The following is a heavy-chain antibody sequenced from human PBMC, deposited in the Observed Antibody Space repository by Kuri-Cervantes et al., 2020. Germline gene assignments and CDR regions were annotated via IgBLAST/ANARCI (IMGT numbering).Heavy chain of an antibody. D-gene: IGHD4-17*01. Sequence: ESLKISCTVSGGSISSSSYYWGWIRQPPGKGLEWIGSIYYSGSTYYNPSLKSRVTISVDTSKNQFSLKLSSVTAADTAVYYCARERDYGDSGGMFDYWGQGTLVTVSP. CDR1: GGSISSSSYY. J-gene: IGHJ4*02. CDR2: IYYSGST. CDR3: ARERDYGDSGGMFDY. V-gene: IGHV4-39*07.